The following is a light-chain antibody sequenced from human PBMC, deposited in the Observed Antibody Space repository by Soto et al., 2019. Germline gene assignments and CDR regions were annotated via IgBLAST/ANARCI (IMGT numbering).Light chain of an antibody. Sequence: QSVLPHPASVSASPLPSISISCTGTSSDVGGYSHVSWYQQHPGKAPKVMIYDVSNRPSGVSSRFSGSKSGNTAFLTISGLQAEDEADFYCSASTSRNTYVFGTGT. J-gene: IGLJ1*01. CDR2: DVS. CDR3: SASTSRNTYV. V-gene: IGLV2-14*03. CDR1: SSDVGGYSH.